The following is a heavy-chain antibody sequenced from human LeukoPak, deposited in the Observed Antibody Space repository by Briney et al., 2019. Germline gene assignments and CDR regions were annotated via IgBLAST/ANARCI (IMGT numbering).Heavy chain of an antibody. D-gene: IGHD5-24*01. Sequence: HTLALMCGFSVDSVSISSAAGKSGRQSPARGLEWLGRSHYKPRWCNDDAGSVRSRIAISPETTNNQVSLQLPSAPPEDTAVYYCARGGLPGWRHYFYYMALWGEGTPVTVSS. V-gene: IGHV6-1*01. CDR3: ARGGLPGWRHYFYYMAL. CDR2: SHYKPRWCN. J-gene: IGHJ6*03. CDR1: VDSVSISSAA.